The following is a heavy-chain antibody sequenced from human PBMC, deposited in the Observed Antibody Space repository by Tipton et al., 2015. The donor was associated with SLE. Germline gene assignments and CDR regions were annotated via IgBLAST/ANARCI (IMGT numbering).Heavy chain of an antibody. J-gene: IGHJ3*02. Sequence: TLSLTCTVSGGSISSHYWSWIRQPPGKGLEWIGYIYYSGSTKYNPSLKSRVTISLDTSKNQFSLKLNSVTAADTAVYYCARDRILDYDFWSGYGGYDAFDIWGQGTMVTVSS. CDR3: ARDRILDYDFWSGYGGYDAFDI. CDR1: GGSISSHY. CDR2: IYYSGST. D-gene: IGHD3-3*01. V-gene: IGHV4-59*11.